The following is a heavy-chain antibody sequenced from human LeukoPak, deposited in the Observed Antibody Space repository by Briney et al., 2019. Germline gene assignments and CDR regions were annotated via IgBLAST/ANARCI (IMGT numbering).Heavy chain of an antibody. V-gene: IGHV3-7*01. CDR3: ASDGYCSSTSCYPLGY. J-gene: IGHJ4*02. D-gene: IGHD2-2*01. CDR1: GFTFSRYW. CDR2: IKQDGSEK. Sequence: GGSPRLSCAASGFTFSRYWMSWVRQAPGKGLEWVTNIKQDGSEKYYVDSVKGRFTISRDNAKNSLYLQMNSLRAEDTAVYYCASDGYCSSTSCYPLGYWGQGTLVTVSS.